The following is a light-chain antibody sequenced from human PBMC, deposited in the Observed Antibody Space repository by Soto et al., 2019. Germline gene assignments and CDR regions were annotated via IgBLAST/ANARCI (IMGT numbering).Light chain of an antibody. V-gene: IGLV2-14*01. CDR1: SSDVGGYNY. CDR3: NSYTRSNTLV. CDR2: AVS. J-gene: IGLJ1*01. Sequence: QSALTQPASVSGSPGQSITISCTGTSSDVGGYNYVSWYQQHPGKAPKTMIYAVSNRPSGVSYRFSGSKSGNTASLTISGLQAEDEADYYCNSYTRSNTLVFGTGTKLTVL.